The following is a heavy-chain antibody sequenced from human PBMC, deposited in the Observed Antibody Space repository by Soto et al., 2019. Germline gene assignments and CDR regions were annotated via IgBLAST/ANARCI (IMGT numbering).Heavy chain of an antibody. CDR3: ASSKGGSYFDD. CDR2: IYYSGST. Sequence: PSETLSLTCTVSGGSISSGDYYWSWIRQPPGKGLEWIGYIYYSGSTCYNPSLKSRVTISVDTSKNQFSLKLSSVTAADTAVYYCASSKGGSYFDDWGQGTRVTVSS. D-gene: IGHD1-26*01. V-gene: IGHV4-30-4*01. J-gene: IGHJ4*02. CDR1: GGSISSGDYY.